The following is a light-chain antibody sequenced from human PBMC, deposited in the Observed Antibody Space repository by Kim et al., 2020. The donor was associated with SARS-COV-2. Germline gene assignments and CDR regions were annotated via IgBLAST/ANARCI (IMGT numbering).Light chain of an antibody. CDR2: GKN. J-gene: IGLJ1*01. CDR1: SLRSYY. Sequence: LGQTVRITCQGDSLRSYYASWYQQKPGQAPVLVIYGKNNRPSGIPDRFSGSSSGNTASLTITGAQAEDEADYFCNSRDSSGNHHYVFGTGTKVTVL. CDR3: NSRDSSGNHHYV. V-gene: IGLV3-19*01.